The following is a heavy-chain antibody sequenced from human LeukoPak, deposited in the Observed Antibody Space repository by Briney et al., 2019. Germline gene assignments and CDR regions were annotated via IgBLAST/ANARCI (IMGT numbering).Heavy chain of an antibody. CDR1: GYTFTGYY. CDR2: INPNSGGT. J-gene: IGHJ4*02. CDR3: ARSAVARDYFDY. Sequence: ASVKVSCKASGYTFTGYYMQWVRQAPGQGLEWMGWINPNSGGTNYAQKFKGWVTMTRDTSISTAYMELSRLRSDDTAVYYCARSAVARDYFDYWGQGTLVTVSS. V-gene: IGHV1-2*04. D-gene: IGHD6-19*01.